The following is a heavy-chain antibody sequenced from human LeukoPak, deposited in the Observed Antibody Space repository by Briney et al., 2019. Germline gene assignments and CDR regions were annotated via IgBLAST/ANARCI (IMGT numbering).Heavy chain of an antibody. Sequence: ASVKVSCKASGGTFSSYAISWVRQAPGQGLEWMGRIIPILGIANYAQKFQGRVTITADKSTSTAYMELSSLRSEDTAVYYCARSEGAQYYYYYGMDVWGQGTTVTVSS. CDR3: ARSEGAQYYYYYGMDV. CDR1: GGTFSSYA. CDR2: IIPILGIA. J-gene: IGHJ6*02. V-gene: IGHV1-69*04. D-gene: IGHD1-14*01.